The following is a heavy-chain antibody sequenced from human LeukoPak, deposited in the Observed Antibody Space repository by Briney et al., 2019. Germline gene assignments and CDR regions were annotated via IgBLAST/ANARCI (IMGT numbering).Heavy chain of an antibody. V-gene: IGHV3-23*01. CDR2: ISGSGGST. CDR3: AKAGIVVVPAAHGMDV. Sequence: AGGSLRLSCAASGFTFSSYAMSWVRQAPGKGLEWVSAISGSGGSTYYADSVKGRFTISRDNPKNTLYLQMNSLRAEDTAVYYCAKAGIVVVPAAHGMDVWGQGTTVTVSS. J-gene: IGHJ6*02. D-gene: IGHD2-2*01. CDR1: GFTFSSYA.